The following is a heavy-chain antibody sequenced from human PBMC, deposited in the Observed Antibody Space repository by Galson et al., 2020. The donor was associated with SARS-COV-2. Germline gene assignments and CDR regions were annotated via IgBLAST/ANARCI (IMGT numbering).Heavy chain of an antibody. J-gene: IGHJ4*02. D-gene: IGHD6-19*01. Sequence: SETLSLTCSVSGSSNTSGYYWGWIRQSPGRGLEWIGNIYQNGEAHYNPSLKSRATILLDRSKNQFSLQLAYATAADTAVYYCVKVEPVTYTSGWIPFDSWGQGTFVGISS. CDR1: GSSNTSGYY. V-gene: IGHV4-38-2*02. CDR2: IYQNGEA. CDR3: VKVEPVTYTSGWIPFDS.